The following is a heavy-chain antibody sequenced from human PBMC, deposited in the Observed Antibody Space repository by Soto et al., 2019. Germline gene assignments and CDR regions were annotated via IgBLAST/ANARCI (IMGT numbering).Heavy chain of an antibody. J-gene: IGHJ4*02. CDR1: GYTFTGYY. CDR2: ITPIFGTT. Sequence: EASVKVSCKASGYTFTGYYMHWVRQAPGQGFEWMGGITPIFGTTTYAPKFQGRVTITADESTSTAYMELSGLRYEDTAVYYCASNVVSTNVWGQGTRVTVSS. D-gene: IGHD2-15*01. V-gene: IGHV1-69*01. CDR3: ASNVVSTNV.